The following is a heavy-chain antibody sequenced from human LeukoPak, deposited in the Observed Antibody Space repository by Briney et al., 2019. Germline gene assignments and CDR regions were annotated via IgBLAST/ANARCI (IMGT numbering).Heavy chain of an antibody. J-gene: IGHJ6*03. D-gene: IGHD2-15*01. Sequence: GASVKVSCKASGYTFTSYYMHWVRQAPGQGLEWMGIINPSGGSTSYAQKFQGRVTMTRDMSTSTVYMELSSLRSEDTAVYYCARGGIVVVVAATDVHNYYMDVWGKGTTVTVSS. CDR1: GYTFTSYY. CDR2: INPSGGST. V-gene: IGHV1-46*01. CDR3: ARGGIVVVVAATDVHNYYMDV.